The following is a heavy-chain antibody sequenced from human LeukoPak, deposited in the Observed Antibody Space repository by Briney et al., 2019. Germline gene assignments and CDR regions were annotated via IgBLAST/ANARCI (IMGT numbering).Heavy chain of an antibody. V-gene: IGHV3-30*02. J-gene: IGHJ4*02. Sequence: GGSLRLSCAASGFTFSSYGMHWVRQAPGKGLEWGAFIRYDGSNKKYADSVKGRFTISRDHSKSTLYLQMNSLRAEDTAVYYCAKDAVIAATPWEYYFDYWGQGNLVTVSS. D-gene: IGHD2-15*01. CDR1: GFTFSSYG. CDR3: AKDAVIAATPWEYYFDY. CDR2: IRYDGSNK.